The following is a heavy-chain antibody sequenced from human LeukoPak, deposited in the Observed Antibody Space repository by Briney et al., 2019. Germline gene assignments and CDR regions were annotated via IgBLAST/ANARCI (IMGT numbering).Heavy chain of an antibody. CDR3: AKLQATVTQPGDYYYYMDV. J-gene: IGHJ6*03. V-gene: IGHV3-23*01. Sequence: GGSLRLSCVASAFTFRRYAMSWVRQAPGKGLEWVSTISGSGDSTDYADSVKGWLAISRDNSKSTLYLQMNSLRAEDTAVYYCAKLQATVTQPGDYYYYMDVWGKGTTVTISS. CDR1: AFTFRRYA. D-gene: IGHD4-17*01. CDR2: ISGSGDST.